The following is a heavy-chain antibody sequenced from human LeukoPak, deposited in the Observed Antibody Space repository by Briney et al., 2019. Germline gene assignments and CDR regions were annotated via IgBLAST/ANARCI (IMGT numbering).Heavy chain of an antibody. CDR2: INPNSGGT. V-gene: IGHV1-2*02. CDR1: GYTFTGYY. D-gene: IGHD5-12*01. J-gene: IGHJ4*02. Sequence: GASGKVSCKASGYTFTGYYMHWVRQAPGQGLEWMGWINPNSGGTNYAQKFQGRVTMTRDTSISTAYMELSRLRSDDTAVYYCARDFGLVATSFDYWGQGTLVTVSS. CDR3: ARDFGLVATSFDY.